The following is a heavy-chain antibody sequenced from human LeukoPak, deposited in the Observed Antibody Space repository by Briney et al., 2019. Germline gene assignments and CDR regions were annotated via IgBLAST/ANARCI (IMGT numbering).Heavy chain of an antibody. Sequence: SETLSLTCTVSGGSISSSSYYWGWLRQPPGKGLEWIGSIYYSGSNYYNPSLKSRVTISVDTSKNQLSLKLSSVTAADTAVYYCFVTTCRGDYYYGMDVWGQGTTVTVSS. CDR3: FVTTCRGDYYYGMDV. J-gene: IGHJ6*02. CDR2: IYYSGSN. CDR1: GGSISSSSYY. D-gene: IGHD4-17*01. V-gene: IGHV4-39*07.